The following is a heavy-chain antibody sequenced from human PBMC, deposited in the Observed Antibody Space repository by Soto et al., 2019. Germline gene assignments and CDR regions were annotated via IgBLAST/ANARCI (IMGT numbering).Heavy chain of an antibody. J-gene: IGHJ4*02. CDR3: AKDRVATITLIDY. V-gene: IGHV3-9*01. CDR1: RFTFDDYA. D-gene: IGHD5-12*01. Sequence: EVQLVESGGGLVQPGRSLRLSCAASRFTFDDYAMHWVRQAPGKGLEWVSGISWNSGSIGYADSVKGRFTISRDNAKNSLYLQMNSLRAEDTALYYCAKDRVATITLIDYWGQGTLVTVSS. CDR2: ISWNSGSI.